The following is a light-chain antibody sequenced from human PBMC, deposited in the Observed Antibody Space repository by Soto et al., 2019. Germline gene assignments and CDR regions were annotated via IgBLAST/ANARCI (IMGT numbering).Light chain of an antibody. CDR2: GAS. CDR1: QSVSNN. J-gene: IGKJ5*01. Sequence: EIVLTQSPATLSLSPGERATLSCGASQSVSNNLAWYQQKPGQAPRLLIYGASTRATAIPARFSGSGSGTEFTLTISSLQSEDFAVYFCQQYDNWPYTFGQGTRLEIK. CDR3: QQYDNWPYT. V-gene: IGKV3-15*01.